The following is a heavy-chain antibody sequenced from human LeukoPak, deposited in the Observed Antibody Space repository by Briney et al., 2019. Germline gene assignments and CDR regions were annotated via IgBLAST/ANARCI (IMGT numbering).Heavy chain of an antibody. CDR1: GFTFSSYS. J-gene: IGHJ5*02. CDR2: ISSSSSYI. CDR3: ARGDRSGNYYGSGSP. D-gene: IGHD3-10*01. Sequence: PGRSLRLSCAASGFTFSSYSMNWVRQAPGKGLEWVSSISSSSSYIYYADSVKGRFTISRDNAKNSLYLQMNSLRAEDTAVYYCARGDRSGNYYGSGSPWGQGTLVTVSS. V-gene: IGHV3-21*01.